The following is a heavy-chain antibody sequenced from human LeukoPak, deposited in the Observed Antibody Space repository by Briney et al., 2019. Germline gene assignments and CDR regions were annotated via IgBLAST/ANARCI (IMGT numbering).Heavy chain of an antibody. CDR2: INSDGSST. Sequence: GGSLRLSCAASGFTFSSYWMHWVRQAPGKGLMWVSRINSDGSSTTYADSVKGRFTISRDNAKNTLYLQMNSLRAEDTAVYYCARVFFSSSFYYYYGMDVWGQGTTVTVSS. V-gene: IGHV3-74*01. J-gene: IGHJ6*02. D-gene: IGHD6-13*01. CDR3: ARVFFSSSFYYYYGMDV. CDR1: GFTFSSYW.